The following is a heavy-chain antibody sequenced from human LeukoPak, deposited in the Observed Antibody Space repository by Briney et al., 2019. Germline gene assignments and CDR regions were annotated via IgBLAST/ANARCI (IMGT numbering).Heavy chain of an antibody. Sequence: SETLSLTCTVSGGSISSYYWSWILQPPGKGLERIGYIYYSGSTNYNPSLKSRVTISVDTSKNQFSLKLSSVTTADTAVYYCARRIGGKGFDPWGQGTLVTVSS. V-gene: IGHV4-59*08. CDR2: IYYSGST. CDR1: GGSISSYY. D-gene: IGHD4-23*01. J-gene: IGHJ5*02. CDR3: ARRIGGKGFDP.